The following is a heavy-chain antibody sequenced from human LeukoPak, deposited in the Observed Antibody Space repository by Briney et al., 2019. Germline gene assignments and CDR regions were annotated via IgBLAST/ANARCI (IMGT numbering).Heavy chain of an antibody. CDR3: VRRSNCTSTSCYIWFDP. CDR2: IDPSDSET. D-gene: IGHD2-2*02. Sequence: GESLKISCKGTGYSFTSYWIGWVRQMPGKGLEWMGIIDPSDSETRYSPSFQGQVTISADESISTAYLQWTNLKASDTAMYYCVRRSNCTSTSCYIWFDPWGQGTLVTVSS. V-gene: IGHV5-51*01. J-gene: IGHJ5*02. CDR1: GYSFTSYW.